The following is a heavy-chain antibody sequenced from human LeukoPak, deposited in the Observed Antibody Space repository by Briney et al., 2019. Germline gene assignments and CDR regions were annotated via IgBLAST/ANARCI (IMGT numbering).Heavy chain of an antibody. CDR2: ISYDGSNK. CDR3: ARDNYVWGSYRTPLAFDI. V-gene: IGHV3-30*04. J-gene: IGHJ3*02. Sequence: GGSLRLSCAASGFTFSSYAMHWVRQAPGKGLEWVAVISYDGSNKYYADSVKGRFTISRDNSKNTLYLQMNSLRAEDTAVYYCARDNYVWGSYRTPLAFDIWGQGTMVTVSS. D-gene: IGHD3-16*02. CDR1: GFTFSSYA.